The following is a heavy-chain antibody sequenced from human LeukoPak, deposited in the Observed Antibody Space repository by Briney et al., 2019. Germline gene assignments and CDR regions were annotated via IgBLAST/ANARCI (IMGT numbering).Heavy chain of an antibody. V-gene: IGHV3-7*01. Sequence: GGSLRLSCTASGFTFSDYRMTWVRQAPGKGPEWVANIKQDGSQRYYVDSVRGRFTISRDNAKNSLFLQMNGLGAEDTAVYYCARRGGSSSRRSPIDYWGQGTLVTVSS. CDR2: IKQDGSQR. CDR1: GFTFSDYR. CDR3: ARRGGSSSRRSPIDY. D-gene: IGHD6-6*01. J-gene: IGHJ4*02.